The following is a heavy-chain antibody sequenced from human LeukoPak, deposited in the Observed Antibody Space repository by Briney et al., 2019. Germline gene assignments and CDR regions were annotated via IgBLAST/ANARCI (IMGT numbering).Heavy chain of an antibody. V-gene: IGHV3-74*01. D-gene: IGHD4-11*01. CDR3: ARGTPTTRDFDY. CDR2: INSDGSRT. CDR1: GFTFSSYW. Sequence: GGSLRLSCAVSGFTFSSYWMHWVRQAPGKGLVWVSRINSDGSRTSYADSVKGRFTISRDNAKNTLYLQMNSLRAEDTAVYFCARGTPTTRDFDYWGQGTLVTVSS. J-gene: IGHJ4*02.